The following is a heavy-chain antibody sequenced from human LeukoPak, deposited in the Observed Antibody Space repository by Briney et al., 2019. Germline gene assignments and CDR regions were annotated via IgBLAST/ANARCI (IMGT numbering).Heavy chain of an antibody. J-gene: IGHJ4*02. CDR1: GGSISNYY. CDR2: IYSSGTT. D-gene: IGHD6-19*01. Sequence: SETLSLTCTVSGGSISNYYWSWIRQPPGKGLEWIGYIYSSGTTNYNPSLKSRVTISVDTSKNQFSLKLSSVTAADTAVYYCAYTDSSGRLERGQGTLVTVSS. CDR3: AYTDSSGRLE. V-gene: IGHV4-59*12.